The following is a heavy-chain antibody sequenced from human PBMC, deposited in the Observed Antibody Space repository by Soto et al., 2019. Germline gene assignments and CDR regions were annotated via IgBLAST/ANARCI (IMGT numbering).Heavy chain of an antibody. Sequence: ASVKVSCKASGYTFSNYAMHWVRQAPGERLEWMGWINAGNGKTKYSQKFQRRVTITRDTSASTAYMILSSLRSEDTAVYYCARSYYDLLTGSSQDAFDIWRQGTVVTASS. CDR2: INAGNGKT. V-gene: IGHV1-3*01. J-gene: IGHJ3*02. CDR3: ARSYYDLLTGSSQDAFDI. CDR1: GYTFSNYA. D-gene: IGHD3-9*01.